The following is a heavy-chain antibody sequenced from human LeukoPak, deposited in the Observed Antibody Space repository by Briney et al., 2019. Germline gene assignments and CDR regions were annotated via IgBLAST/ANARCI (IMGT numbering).Heavy chain of an antibody. V-gene: IGHV1-18*01. D-gene: IGHD2-2*01. Sequence: GASVKVSCKASGYTFTSYGISWVRQAPGQGLEWMGWISAYNGNTNYAQKLQGRVTMTTDTSTSTAYMELRSLRSDDTAVYYCAIDKGYCSSTSCYESYYYYMDVWGKGTTVIVS. J-gene: IGHJ6*03. CDR2: ISAYNGNT. CDR1: GYTFTSYG. CDR3: AIDKGYCSSTSCYESYYYYMDV.